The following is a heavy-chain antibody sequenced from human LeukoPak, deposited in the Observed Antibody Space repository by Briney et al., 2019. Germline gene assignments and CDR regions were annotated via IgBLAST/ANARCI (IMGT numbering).Heavy chain of an antibody. CDR2: INHSGST. Sequence: SETLSLTCAVYGGSFSGYYWSWIRQPPGKGLEWIGEINHSGSTNYNPSLKSRVTISVDTSKNQFSLKLSSVTAADTAVYYCARGDRVVTFDYWGQGTLVTVSS. V-gene: IGHV4-34*01. J-gene: IGHJ4*02. CDR3: ARGDRVVTFDY. CDR1: GGSFSGYY. D-gene: IGHD2-2*01.